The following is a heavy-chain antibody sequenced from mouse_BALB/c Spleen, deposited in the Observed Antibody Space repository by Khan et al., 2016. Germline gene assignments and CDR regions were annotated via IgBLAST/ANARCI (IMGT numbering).Heavy chain of an antibody. CDR1: GFSLTGYG. V-gene: IGHV2-6-7*01. Sequence: VQLQESGPGLVAPSQSLSITCTVTGFSLTGYGVNWVRQPPGKGLEWLGMIWGDGSTDYNSAPKSRLSISKDNSKSQAFLKKNSLKTADTARYYCHRNDYGVGFDYWGQGTTLTASS. D-gene: IGHD2-4*01. CDR2: IWGDGST. J-gene: IGHJ2*01. CDR3: HRNDYGVGFDY.